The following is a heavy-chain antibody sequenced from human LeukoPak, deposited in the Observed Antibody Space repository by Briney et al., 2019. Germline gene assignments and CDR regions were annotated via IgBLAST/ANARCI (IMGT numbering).Heavy chain of an antibody. J-gene: IGHJ5*01. CDR3: ARAVLRYFDWLHPNWFIC. Sequence: SVKVSCKASGCTFSSYAISWVRQAPGQGLEWMGGIIPIFGTANYAQKFQGRVTITADDSTSTAYMELSSLRSEDTAVYYCARAVLRYFDWLHPNWFICWGEGTLVAVCS. CDR2: IIPIFGTA. V-gene: IGHV1-69*13. D-gene: IGHD3-9*01. CDR1: GCTFSSYA.